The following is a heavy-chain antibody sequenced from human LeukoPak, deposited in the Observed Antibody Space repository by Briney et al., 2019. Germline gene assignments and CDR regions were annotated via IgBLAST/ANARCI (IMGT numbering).Heavy chain of an antibody. CDR1: GFTFSSYA. J-gene: IGHJ4*02. D-gene: IGHD6-6*01. Sequence: PGGSLRLSCAASGFTFSSYAMSWVRQAPGKGLEWVSAISGSGGSTYYADSVKGRFTISKDNSKNTLYLQMNSLRAEDTAVYYCARARDLEYSSSSDYWGQGTLVTVSS. CDR2: ISGSGGST. CDR3: ARARDLEYSSSSDY. V-gene: IGHV3-23*01.